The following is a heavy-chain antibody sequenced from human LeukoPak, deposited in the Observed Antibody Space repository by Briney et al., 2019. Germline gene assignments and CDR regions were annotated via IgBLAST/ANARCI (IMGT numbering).Heavy chain of an antibody. CDR2: ISSSSSTM. V-gene: IGHV3-48*02. D-gene: IGHD6-19*01. J-gene: IGHJ4*02. CDR1: GFTFSSYN. Sequence: PGGSLRLSCAASGFTFSSYNMNWVRKAPGKGLEWVSSISSSSSTMYHADSVKGRFTISRDNAKKSLYLQMNSLRDEDTAVYYCARENGIVVAGFDYWGQGTQVTVSS. CDR3: ARENGIVVAGFDY.